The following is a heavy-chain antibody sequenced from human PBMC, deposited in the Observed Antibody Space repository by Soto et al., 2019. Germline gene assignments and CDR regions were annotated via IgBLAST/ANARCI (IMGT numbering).Heavy chain of an antibody. V-gene: IGHV3-23*01. D-gene: IGHD2-2*01. CDR1: GFSFTSYA. Sequence: EVQLLESGGDLVQSGGSLRLSCAASGFSFTSYAMSWVCQAPGRGLEWVSTISGGGANTQYAESVKGRFTISRDNSKNTLHLQMNTLRADDTALYYCAKERYCSATSCYGGFDVWGQGTVVTVSS. CDR3: AKERYCSATSCYGGFDV. J-gene: IGHJ3*01. CDR2: ISGGGANT.